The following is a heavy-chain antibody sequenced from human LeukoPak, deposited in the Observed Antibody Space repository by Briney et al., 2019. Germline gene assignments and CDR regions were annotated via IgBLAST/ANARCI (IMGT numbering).Heavy chain of an antibody. V-gene: IGHV4-59*01. J-gene: IGHJ4*02. D-gene: IGHD3-22*01. CDR3: ARVRDRSSYFYDYDY. CDR1: GGSINSYY. CDR2: IHYSGST. Sequence: PSETLSLICTVSGGSINSYYWSWIRQPPGKGLEWIGCIHYSGSTNYNPSHKSRVTTSVDTSKNQFSLRLSSVTAADTAVYYCARVRDRSSYFYDYDYWGQGTLVTVSS.